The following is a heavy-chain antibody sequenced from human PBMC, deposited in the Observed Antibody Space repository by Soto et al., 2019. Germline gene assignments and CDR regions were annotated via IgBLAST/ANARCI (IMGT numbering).Heavy chain of an antibody. J-gene: IGHJ5*02. Sequence: EVQLVESGGGLVKPGGSLRLSCAASGFTFSSYSMNWVRQAPGKGLEWVSSISSSSSYIYYADSVKGRFTISRDNAKNSLYLQMNSLRAEDTAVYYCARVVGVVRGSHPFDPWGQGTLVTVSS. CDR1: GFTFSSYS. CDR2: ISSSSSYI. D-gene: IGHD3-3*01. V-gene: IGHV3-21*01. CDR3: ARVVGVVRGSHPFDP.